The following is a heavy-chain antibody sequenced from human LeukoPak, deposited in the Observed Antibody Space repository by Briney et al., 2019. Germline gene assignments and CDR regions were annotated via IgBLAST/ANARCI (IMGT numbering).Heavy chain of an antibody. CDR1: GFTFSSYT. J-gene: IGHJ4*02. CDR3: AKDRGSYSSGWTGFDY. Sequence: GRSLRLSCAASGFTFSSYTTHWVRQAPGKGLEWVAVISYDGSNKYYADSVKGRFTISRDNSKNTLYLQMNSLRAEDTAVYYCAKDRGSYSSGWTGFDYWGQGTLVTVSS. V-gene: IGHV3-30*04. CDR2: ISYDGSNK. D-gene: IGHD6-19*01.